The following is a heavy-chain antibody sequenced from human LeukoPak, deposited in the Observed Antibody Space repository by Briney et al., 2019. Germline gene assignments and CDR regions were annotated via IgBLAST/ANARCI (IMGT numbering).Heavy chain of an antibody. J-gene: IGHJ4*02. V-gene: IGHV1-46*01. CDR1: GYTFTSYC. D-gene: IGHD6-13*01. CDR3: ARNSSSYYFDY. Sequence: ASVKVSCKASGYTFTSYCMRWVRQAPGQGLEWMGTINPSGGNTNYAQKIQGRVTMATDTSTSTVYMELSRLRSADMFFYSCARNSSSYYFDYWGQGTLVTVSS. CDR2: INPSGGNT.